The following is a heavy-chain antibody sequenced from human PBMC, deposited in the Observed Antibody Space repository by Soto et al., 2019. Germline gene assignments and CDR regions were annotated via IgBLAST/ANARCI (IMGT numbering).Heavy chain of an antibody. V-gene: IGHV3-23*01. Sequence: GGSLRLSCAASGFTFSSYAMSWVRQAPGKGLEWVSAISGSGGSTYYADSVKGRFTISRDNSKNTLYLQMNSLRAEDTAVYYCAKGYSSSWYDDYYYYYGMDVWGQGTTVTVSS. CDR2: ISGSGGST. J-gene: IGHJ6*02. CDR3: AKGYSSSWYDDYYYYYGMDV. CDR1: GFTFSSYA. D-gene: IGHD6-13*01.